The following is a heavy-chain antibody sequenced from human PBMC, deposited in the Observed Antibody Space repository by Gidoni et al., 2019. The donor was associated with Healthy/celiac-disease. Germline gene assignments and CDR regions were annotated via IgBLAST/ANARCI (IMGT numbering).Heavy chain of an antibody. D-gene: IGHD6-6*01. V-gene: IGHV3-21*01. CDR1: GFTFSSYS. Sequence: EVQLVASGGGLVKPGGSLSLSCAASGFTFSSYSMNWVRQAPGKGLEWVSSISSSSSYIYYADSVKGRFTISRDNAKNSLYLQMNSLRAEDTAVYYCARDHYSSSSGAFDIWGQGTMVTVSS. J-gene: IGHJ3*02. CDR3: ARDHYSSSSGAFDI. CDR2: ISSSSSYI.